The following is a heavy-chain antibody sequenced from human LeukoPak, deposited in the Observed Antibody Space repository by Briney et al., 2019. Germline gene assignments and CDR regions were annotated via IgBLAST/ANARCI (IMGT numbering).Heavy chain of an antibody. V-gene: IGHV3-74*01. CDR3: TRLHGGGY. Sequence: GGSLRLSCAASGFTFSSYWMHWVRQAPGKGLVWVSHINSDGSNANYADSVKGRFTIFRDNAKNTLYLQMDSLRAEDTAVYYCTRLHGGGYWGQGTLVTVSS. CDR1: GFTFSSYW. J-gene: IGHJ4*02. CDR2: INSDGSNA. D-gene: IGHD3-16*01.